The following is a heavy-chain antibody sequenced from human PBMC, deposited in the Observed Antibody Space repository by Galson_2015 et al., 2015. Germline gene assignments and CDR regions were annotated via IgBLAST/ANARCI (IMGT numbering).Heavy chain of an antibody. Sequence: SLRLSCAASRFTFSNYWMIWVRQAPGKGLEWVASINQDGSEKNYVDSVKGRFTISRDNAKNSLFLQMNSLRAEDTAVYYCARSYAFDMWGQGTMVTVSS. CDR1: RFTFSNYW. V-gene: IGHV3-7*01. J-gene: IGHJ3*02. CDR3: ARSYAFDM. CDR2: INQDGSEK.